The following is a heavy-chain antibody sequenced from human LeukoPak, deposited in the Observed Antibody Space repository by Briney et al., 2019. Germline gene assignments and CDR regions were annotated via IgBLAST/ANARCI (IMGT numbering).Heavy chain of an antibody. D-gene: IGHD1-1*01. Sequence: PGGSLRLSCAASGFTVSSNYMSWVRQAPGKGLEWVSVIYSGGSTYYADSVKGRFTISGDNSKNTLYLQMNSLRAEDTAVYYCARDAPERRNAFDIWGQGTMVTVSS. V-gene: IGHV3-53*01. J-gene: IGHJ3*02. CDR3: ARDAPERRNAFDI. CDR1: GFTVSSNY. CDR2: IYSGGST.